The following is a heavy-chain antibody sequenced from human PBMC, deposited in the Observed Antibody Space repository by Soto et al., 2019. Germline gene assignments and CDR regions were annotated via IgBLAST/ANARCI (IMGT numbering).Heavy chain of an antibody. CDR1: GFMFVTYW. CDR2: IKHDGNEK. CDR3: VRATLSWGHYYFRGLDV. V-gene: IGHV3-7*01. J-gene: IGHJ6*02. Sequence: GGSLRLSCAATGFMFVTYWMSWARQAPGKGLEWVANIKHDGNEKYYADSVKGRFTVSRDNVKNFLHLQMSSLRGDDTGVYFCVRATLSWGHYYFRGLDVWGQGTTVTVSS. D-gene: IGHD3-22*01.